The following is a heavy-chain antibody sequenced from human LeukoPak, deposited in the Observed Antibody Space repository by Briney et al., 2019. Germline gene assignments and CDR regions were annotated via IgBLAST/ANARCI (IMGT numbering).Heavy chain of an antibody. Sequence: SETLSLTCAVSGGSFSGYHWSWIRQPPGEGLEWIGEINNSGSTNYNPSLKSRVTISVDTSKNQFSLKLSPVTAADTAVYYCARSHPVDNHLRWFASWGQGTLVTVSS. V-gene: IGHV4-34*01. CDR2: INNSGST. J-gene: IGHJ5*01. CDR1: GGSFSGYH. D-gene: IGHD5-12*01. CDR3: ARSHPVDNHLRWFAS.